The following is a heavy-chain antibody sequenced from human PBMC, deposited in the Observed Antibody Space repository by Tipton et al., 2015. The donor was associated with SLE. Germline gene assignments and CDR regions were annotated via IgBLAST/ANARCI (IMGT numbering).Heavy chain of an antibody. V-gene: IGHV3-21*01. Sequence: SLRLSCAASGFTFSSYSMNWVRQAPGKGLEWVSSISSSSSYIYYADSVKGRFTISRDNAKNSLYLQMNSLRAEDTAVYYCAKTRDKFRGVIVPPLVYWGQGTLVTVSS. D-gene: IGHD3-16*02. CDR2: ISSSSSYI. CDR3: AKTRDKFRGVIVPPLVY. J-gene: IGHJ4*02. CDR1: GFTFSSYS.